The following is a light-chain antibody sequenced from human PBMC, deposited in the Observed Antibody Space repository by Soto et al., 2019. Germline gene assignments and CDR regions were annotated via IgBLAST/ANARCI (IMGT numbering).Light chain of an antibody. J-gene: IGLJ2*01. V-gene: IGLV2-8*01. CDR3: TAYAGTNTLT. CDR2: EVT. CDR1: SSDVGNYNY. Sequence: QSALTQPPSASGSPGQSVAISCTGNSSDVGNYNYVSWYQQHPGKAPKLMIYEVTKRTSGVPDRFSGSKSGNTASLTVSGLPTEDEADYYCTAYAGTNTLTFGGGTKLTVL.